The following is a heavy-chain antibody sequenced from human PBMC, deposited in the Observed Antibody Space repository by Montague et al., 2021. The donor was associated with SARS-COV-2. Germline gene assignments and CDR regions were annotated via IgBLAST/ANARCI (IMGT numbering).Heavy chain of an antibody. Sequence: SETLSLTCTVSGGSISSYYWSWIRQPPGKGLEWIGYIYYSGSTNYNPSLESRVTISVDTSKNQFSLKLSSVTAADTSVYYCARPKSFDWLLIPKVGYYCMDVWGQGTTVTVSS. CDR2: IYYSGST. J-gene: IGHJ6*02. CDR1: GGSISSYY. D-gene: IGHD3-9*01. V-gene: IGHV4-59*08. CDR3: ARPKSFDWLLIPKVGYYCMDV.